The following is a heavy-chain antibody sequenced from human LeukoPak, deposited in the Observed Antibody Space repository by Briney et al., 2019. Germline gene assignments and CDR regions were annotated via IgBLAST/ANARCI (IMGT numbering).Heavy chain of an antibody. Sequence: QPGGSLRLSCAASEFTLSAHWMHWVRQVPGKGLVYIAYIDNDGTNTNYADSVKGRFTISRDNAKNTLYLQMNSLRVEDTAVYYCVRDRPHNCFDPWGQGTLVTVSS. CDR2: IDNDGTNT. D-gene: IGHD6-6*01. J-gene: IGHJ5*02. V-gene: IGHV3-74*01. CDR3: VRDRPHNCFDP. CDR1: EFTLSAHW.